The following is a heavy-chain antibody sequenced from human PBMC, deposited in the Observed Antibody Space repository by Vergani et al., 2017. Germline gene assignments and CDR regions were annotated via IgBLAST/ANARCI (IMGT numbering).Heavy chain of an antibody. V-gene: IGHV3-30*18. D-gene: IGHD2-2*01. CDR2: ISYDGSNK. Sequence: VQLLESGGGLVQPGGSLRLSCAASGFTFSNYGMHWVRQAPGKGLEWVAVISYDGSNKYYADSVKGRFTISRDNSKNTLYLQMNSLRAEDTAVYYCAKADCSSTSCRDAFDIWGQGTMVTVSS. J-gene: IGHJ3*02. CDR1: GFTFSNYG. CDR3: AKADCSSTSCRDAFDI.